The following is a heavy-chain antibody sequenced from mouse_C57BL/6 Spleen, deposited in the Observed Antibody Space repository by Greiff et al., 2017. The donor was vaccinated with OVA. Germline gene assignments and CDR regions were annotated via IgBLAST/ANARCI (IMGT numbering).Heavy chain of an antibody. D-gene: IGHD1-1*01. CDR2: IYPSDSET. J-gene: IGHJ1*03. CDR3: ARDEDYYYGSRDWYFDV. V-gene: IGHV1-61*01. CDR1: GYTFTSYW. Sequence: VQLQQSGAELVRPGSSVKLSCKASGYTFTSYWMDWVKQRPGQGLEWIGNIYPSDSETHYNQKFKDKATLTVDKSSSTAYMQLSSLTSEDSAVYYCARDEDYYYGSRDWYFDVWGTGTTVTVSS.